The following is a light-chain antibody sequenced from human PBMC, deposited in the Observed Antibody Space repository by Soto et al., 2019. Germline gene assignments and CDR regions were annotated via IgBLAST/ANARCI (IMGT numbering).Light chain of an antibody. CDR3: SSYTSSSTQV. Sequence: QSALTQPASVSGSPGQSITISCTGTSSDVGGYNYVSWYQQHPGKAPKLMIYEVSNRPSGVSNRFSGSKSGNTASLTISGLQAEYQGDYYCSSYTSSSTQVFGTGTKLTVL. V-gene: IGLV2-14*01. J-gene: IGLJ1*01. CDR2: EVS. CDR1: SSDVGGYNY.